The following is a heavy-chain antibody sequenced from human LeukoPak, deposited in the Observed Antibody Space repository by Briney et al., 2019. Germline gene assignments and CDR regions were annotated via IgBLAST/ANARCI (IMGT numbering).Heavy chain of an antibody. CDR2: IYHSGIT. V-gene: IGHV4-38-2*02. J-gene: IGHJ4*02. Sequence: SETLSLTCNVSGYSISSGYYWGWIRQPPGKGLEWIGKIYHSGITAYNPSLKSRVTISVDTSKNQFSLKLSSVTAADTAVYYCARGEAPAARVDYWGQGTLVTVSS. CDR1: GYSISSGYY. D-gene: IGHD2-2*01. CDR3: ARGEAPAARVDY.